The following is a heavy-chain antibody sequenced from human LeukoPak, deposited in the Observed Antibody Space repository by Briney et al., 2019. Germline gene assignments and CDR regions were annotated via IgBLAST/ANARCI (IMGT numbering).Heavy chain of an antibody. Sequence: PSETLSLTCTVSGYSISSGYYWGWIRPPPGKGLEWIGSIYHSGSTYYNPSLKSRVTISVDTSKNQFSLKLSSVTAADTAVYYCARDTYGSGNNWFDPWGQGTLVTVSS. CDR1: GYSISSGYY. V-gene: IGHV4-38-2*02. CDR3: ARDTYGSGNNWFDP. J-gene: IGHJ5*02. D-gene: IGHD3-10*01. CDR2: IYHSGST.